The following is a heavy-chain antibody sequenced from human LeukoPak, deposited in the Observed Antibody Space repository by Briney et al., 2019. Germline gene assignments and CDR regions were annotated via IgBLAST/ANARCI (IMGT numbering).Heavy chain of an antibody. CDR3: AKGTATSGYDIFDY. Sequence: GGSLRLSCAASGFTFSSYAMSWVRQAPGKGLEWVSSISGSGTNTYYADSVRGRLSISRDNSRNTLYLQMNSLRAEDTAVYYCAKGTATSGYDIFDYWGQGTLVTVSS. J-gene: IGHJ4*02. CDR1: GFTFSSYA. V-gene: IGHV3-23*01. D-gene: IGHD5-12*01. CDR2: ISGSGTNT.